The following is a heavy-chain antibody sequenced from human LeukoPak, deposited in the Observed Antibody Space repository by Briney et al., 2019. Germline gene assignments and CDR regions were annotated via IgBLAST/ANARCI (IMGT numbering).Heavy chain of an antibody. V-gene: IGHV1-8*01. D-gene: IGHD3-22*01. Sequence: VASVKVSCKASGYTFTSYDINWVRQATGQGLEWMGWMNPNSGNTGYAQKFQGRVTMTRNTSISTAYMELSSLRSEDTAVYHCARSRTYYYDSSGYWGQGTLVTVSS. J-gene: IGHJ4*02. CDR1: GYTFTSYD. CDR3: ARSRTYYYDSSGY. CDR2: MNPNSGNT.